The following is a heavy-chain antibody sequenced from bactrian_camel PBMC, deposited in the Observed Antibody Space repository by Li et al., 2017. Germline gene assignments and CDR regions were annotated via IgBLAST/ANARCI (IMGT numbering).Heavy chain of an antibody. Sequence: HVQLVESGGGLVQPGGSLRLSCEASGFTFSSYYMSWIRQAPGKGLEWVSSIYTDGTNAWYADSVKGRFTISKDNAKNTLYLQMNSLKPEDTDMYYCATCSDPFFGQGTQVTVS. D-gene: IGHD3*01. CDR1: GFTFSSYY. J-gene: IGHJ4*01. CDR2: IYTDGTNA. V-gene: IGHV3-2*01.